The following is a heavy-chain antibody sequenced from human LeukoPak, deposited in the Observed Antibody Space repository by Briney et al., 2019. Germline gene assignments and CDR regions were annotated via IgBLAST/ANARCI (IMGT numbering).Heavy chain of an antibody. CDR1: GGSFSGYY. CDR2: INHSGST. D-gene: IGHD5-12*01. V-gene: IGHV4-34*01. Sequence: SETLSLTCAVYGGSFSGYYWSWIRQPPGKGLEWIGEINHSGSTNYNPSLKSRVTISVDTSKNQFSLKLSSVTAADAAVYYCASLRWPRLGWFDPWGQGTLVTVSS. J-gene: IGHJ5*02. CDR3: ASLRWPRLGWFDP.